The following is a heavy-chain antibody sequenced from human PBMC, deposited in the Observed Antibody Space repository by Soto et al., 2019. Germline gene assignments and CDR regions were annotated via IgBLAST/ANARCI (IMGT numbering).Heavy chain of an antibody. CDR3: ARERVGMATIRKDDAFDI. Sequence: QVQLVESGGGVVQPGRSLRLSCAASGFTFSSYGMHWVRQAPGKGLEWVAVIWYDGSNKYYADSVKGRLTISRDNSKNTLYLQMNSLRAEDTAVYYCARERVGMATIRKDDAFDIWGQGTMVTVSS. CDR1: GFTFSSYG. CDR2: IWYDGSNK. J-gene: IGHJ3*02. D-gene: IGHD2-21*01. V-gene: IGHV3-33*01.